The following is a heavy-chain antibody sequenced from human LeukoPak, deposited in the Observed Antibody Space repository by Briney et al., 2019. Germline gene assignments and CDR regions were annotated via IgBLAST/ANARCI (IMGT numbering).Heavy chain of an antibody. CDR1: GFIFRNYA. D-gene: IGHD3-9*01. CDR3: ARWGDYDILTGYYASDF. V-gene: IGHV3-23*01. Sequence: PGASLRLSCAASGFIFRNYAMSWVRQAPGKGLEWVSAITGSGDTTYYADSVKGRFTISRDNSKNTLYVEMNTLRAEDTAVYYCARWGDYDILTGYYASDFWGQGPLVTVSS. J-gene: IGHJ4*02. CDR2: ITGSGDTT.